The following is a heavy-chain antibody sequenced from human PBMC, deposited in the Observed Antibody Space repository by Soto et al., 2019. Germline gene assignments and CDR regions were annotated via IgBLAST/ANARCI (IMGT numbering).Heavy chain of an antibody. CDR1: GGSISSGGYS. V-gene: IGHV4-30-2*05. Sequence: TLSLPCAVSGGSISSGGYSWSLIRQPPGKGLEWIGYIYHSGSTYYNPSLKSRVTISVDTSKNQFSLKLSSVTDADTAVYYCARVCGGDCHNGMDVWGQGTTVTVSS. CDR3: ARVCGGDCHNGMDV. D-gene: IGHD2-21*02. J-gene: IGHJ6*02. CDR2: IYHSGST.